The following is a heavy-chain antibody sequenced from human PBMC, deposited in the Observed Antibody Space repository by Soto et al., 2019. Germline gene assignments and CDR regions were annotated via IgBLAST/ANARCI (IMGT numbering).Heavy chain of an antibody. V-gene: IGHV3-23*01. CDR2: ISGSGGST. D-gene: IGHD3-10*01. Sequence: ESGGGLVQPGGSLRLSCAASGFTFSSYAMSWVRQAPGKGLEWVSAISGSGGSTYYADSVKGRFTISRDNSKNTLYLQMNSLRAEDTAVYYCAKDWGPMVRGNDYFDYWGQGTLVTVSS. CDR3: AKDWGPMVRGNDYFDY. CDR1: GFTFSSYA. J-gene: IGHJ4*02.